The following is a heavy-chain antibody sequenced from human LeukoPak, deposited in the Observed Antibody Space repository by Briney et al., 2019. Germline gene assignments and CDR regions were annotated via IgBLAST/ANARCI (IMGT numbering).Heavy chain of an antibody. J-gene: IGHJ4*02. CDR2: INHSGST. CDR1: GGSFSGYY. V-gene: IGHV4-34*01. Sequence: SETLSLTCAVYGGSFSGYYWSWIRQPPGKGLEWIGEINHSGSTNYNPSLKSRVTISVDTSKNQFSLKLSSVTAADTAVYYCARAVWFGTRFDYWGQGTLVTVSS. CDR3: ARAVWFGTRFDY. D-gene: IGHD3-10*01.